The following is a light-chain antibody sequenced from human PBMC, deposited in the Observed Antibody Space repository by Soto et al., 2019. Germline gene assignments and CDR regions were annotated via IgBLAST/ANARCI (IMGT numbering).Light chain of an antibody. CDR3: AAWDDSLNGVV. V-gene: IGLV1-44*01. Sequence: QSVLTQPPSASGPPGQRVTISCTGSSSNIGSNNVNWYQQHPGTAPTLLIYRNNQRPSGVPDRFSGSKSGTSASLAISGLQSEDEADYYCAAWDDSLNGVVFGGGTKLTVL. CDR2: RNN. CDR1: SSNIGSNN. J-gene: IGLJ2*01.